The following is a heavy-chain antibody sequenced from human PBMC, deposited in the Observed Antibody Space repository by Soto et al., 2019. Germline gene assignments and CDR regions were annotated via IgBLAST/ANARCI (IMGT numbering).Heavy chain of an antibody. D-gene: IGHD2-2*01. Sequence: EVQLVESGGGLVQPGGSLRLSCAASGFTFSSYWMSWVRQAPGKGLEWVANIKQDGSEKYYVDSVKGRFTISRDNAKNSLYLQMNSLRAEDTAVYYCVRSTGYCSSTSCRLAFDIWGQGTMVTVSS. V-gene: IGHV3-7*01. J-gene: IGHJ3*02. CDR3: VRSTGYCSSTSCRLAFDI. CDR2: IKQDGSEK. CDR1: GFTFSSYW.